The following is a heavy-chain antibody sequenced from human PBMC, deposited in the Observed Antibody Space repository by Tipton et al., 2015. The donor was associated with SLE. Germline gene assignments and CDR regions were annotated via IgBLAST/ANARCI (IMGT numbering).Heavy chain of an antibody. V-gene: IGHV4-59*01. CDR2: IHYSGTT. CDR1: GGSISGYY. Sequence: TLSLTCAVSGGSISGYYWSWIRQPQGKELEWIGYIHYSGTTDYNPSLRSRVTMSIDTSRNQFSLNLNSVIPADTAMYYCARGGAHGGGVALGYWGQGTLVTVSS. CDR3: ARGGAHGGGVALGY. D-gene: IGHD3-3*01. J-gene: IGHJ4*02.